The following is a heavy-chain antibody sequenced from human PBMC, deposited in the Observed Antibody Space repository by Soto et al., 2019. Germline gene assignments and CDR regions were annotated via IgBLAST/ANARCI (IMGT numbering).Heavy chain of an antibody. CDR2: ISWNSGSI. J-gene: IGHJ4*02. V-gene: IGHV3-9*01. CDR3: AKDYDYVRGTIFDY. D-gene: IGHD5-12*01. CDR1: GFTFDDYA. Sequence: GGSLRLSCAASGFTFDDYAMHWVRQAPGKGLEWVSGISWNSGSIGYADSVKGRFTISRDNAKNSLYLQMSSLRAEDTALYYCAKDYDYVRGTIFDYWGQGTLVTVSS.